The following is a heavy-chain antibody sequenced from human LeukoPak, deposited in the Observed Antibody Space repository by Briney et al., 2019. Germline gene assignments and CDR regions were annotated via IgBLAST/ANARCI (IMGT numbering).Heavy chain of an antibody. J-gene: IGHJ3*02. CDR3: AKNRYYDILTGHDAFDI. V-gene: IGHV3-21*01. CDR2: ISSSSSYI. Sequence: PGGSLRLSCAASGFTFSTSTFAFTSYTMNWVRQAPGKGLEWVSSISSSSSYIYYADSVKGRFTISRDNAKNSLYLQMNSLRAEDTAVYYCAKNRYYDILTGHDAFDIWGQGTMVTVSS. CDR1: GFTFSTSTFAFTSYT. D-gene: IGHD3-9*01.